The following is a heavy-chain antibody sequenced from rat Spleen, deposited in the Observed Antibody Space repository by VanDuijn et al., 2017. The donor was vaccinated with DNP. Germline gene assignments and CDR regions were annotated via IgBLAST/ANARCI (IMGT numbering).Heavy chain of an antibody. Sequence: EVQLVESGGGLVQPGRSLKLSCAASGFTFSDYYMAWVRQAPTKGLEWVATISYDGSSTYYRDSVKGRFTISRDNEKSTLYLQMDSLRSEDTATYYCATSESAGFVYWGQGTLVTVSS. CDR3: ATSESAGFVY. V-gene: IGHV5-7*01. CDR1: GFTFSDYY. J-gene: IGHJ3*01. D-gene: IGHD3-7*01. CDR2: ISYDGSST.